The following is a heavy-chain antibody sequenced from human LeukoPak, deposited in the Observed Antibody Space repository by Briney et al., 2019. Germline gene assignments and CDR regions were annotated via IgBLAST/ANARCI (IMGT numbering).Heavy chain of an antibody. Sequence: GASVKVSCKASGYTFTSYYMHWVRQAPGQGLEWMGIINPSGGSTSYAQKFQGRVTMTRDMSTSTVYMELSSLRSEDTAVYYCATLMGGSVAFDYWGQGTLVTVSS. CDR1: GYTFTSYY. CDR2: INPSGGST. V-gene: IGHV1-46*01. D-gene: IGHD3-10*01. CDR3: ATLMGGSVAFDY. J-gene: IGHJ4*02.